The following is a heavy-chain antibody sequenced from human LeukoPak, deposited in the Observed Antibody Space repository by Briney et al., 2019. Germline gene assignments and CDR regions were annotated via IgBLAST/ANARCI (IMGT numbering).Heavy chain of an antibody. Sequence: GASVKVSCKTSGYSFTTYGISWVRQAPGQGLEWMAWISGYNAKGNHAQKFQDRVTMTIDTSTSTGYMELRSLTSADTAVYYCARDERAAAAGTTGYFDYWGQGTLVTVSS. J-gene: IGHJ4*02. CDR2: ISGYNAKG. CDR3: ARDERAAAAGTTGYFDY. D-gene: IGHD6-13*01. CDR1: GYSFTTYG. V-gene: IGHV1-18*01.